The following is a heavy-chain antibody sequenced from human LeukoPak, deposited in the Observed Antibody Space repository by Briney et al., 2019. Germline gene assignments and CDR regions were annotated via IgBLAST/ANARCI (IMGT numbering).Heavy chain of an antibody. J-gene: IGHJ4*02. CDR3: ARGIGHSGYDCDY. Sequence: ASETLSLTCTVSGGSISSYYWSWIRQPPGKGLEWIGYIYYSGSTNYNPSLKSRVTISVDTSKNHFSLKLSSVTAADTAVYYCARGIGHSGYDCDYWGQGTLVTVSS. CDR1: GGSISSYY. D-gene: IGHD5-12*01. CDR2: IYYSGST. V-gene: IGHV4-59*01.